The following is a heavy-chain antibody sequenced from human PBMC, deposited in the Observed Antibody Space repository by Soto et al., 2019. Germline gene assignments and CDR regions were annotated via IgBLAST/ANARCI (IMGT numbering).Heavy chain of an antibody. J-gene: IGHJ4*02. CDR2: ISSSSSTI. CDR1: GFTFSSYS. Sequence: PGGSLRLSCAASGFTFSSYSMNWVRQAPGKGLEWVSYISSSSSTIYYADSVKGRFTISRDNAKNSLYLQMNSLRAEDTAVYYCARDPRNWNYPAPIDYWGQGTLVTV. CDR3: ARDPRNWNYPAPIDY. V-gene: IGHV3-48*01. D-gene: IGHD1-7*01.